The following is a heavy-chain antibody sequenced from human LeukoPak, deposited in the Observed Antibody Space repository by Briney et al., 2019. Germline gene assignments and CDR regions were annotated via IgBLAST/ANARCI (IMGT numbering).Heavy chain of an antibody. D-gene: IGHD3-3*01. CDR1: GYTFTKYG. CDR2: ISAYNGHT. V-gene: IGHV1-18*01. Sequence: ASVKVSCKASGYTFTKYGIGWVRQAPGQGLEWMGYISAYNGHTQFQQKFQGRFTMTTDTSTSTAYMELRSLRSDDTAVYYCARQLLEWSGSYYSYFCMDVWGKGTTLTVSS. J-gene: IGHJ6*03. CDR3: ARQLLEWSGSYYSYFCMDV.